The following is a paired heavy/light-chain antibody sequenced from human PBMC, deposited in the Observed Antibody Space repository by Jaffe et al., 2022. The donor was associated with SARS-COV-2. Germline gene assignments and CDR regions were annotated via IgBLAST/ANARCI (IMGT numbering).Heavy chain of an antibody. V-gene: IGHV3-23*01. J-gene: IGHJ5*02. D-gene: IGHD6-13*01. CDR2: ISGSGGST. Sequence: EVQLLESGGGLVQPGGSLRLSCAASGFTFSSYAMSWVRQAPGKGLEWVSAISGSGGSTYYADSVKGRFTISRDNSKNTLYLQMNSLRAEDTAVYYCAKDLTMSQKDSSSFGYVLGVFDPWGQGTLVTVSS. CDR3: AKDLTMSQKDSSSFGYVLGVFDP. CDR1: GFTFSSYA.
Light chain of an antibody. V-gene: IGLV3-21*02. CDR3: QVWDSSSVV. CDR2: DDS. J-gene: IGLJ2*01. Sequence: SYVLTQPPSVSVAPGQTARITCGGNNIGSKSVHWYQQKPGQAPVLVVYDDSDRPSGIPERFSGSNSGNTATLTISRVEAGDEADYYCQVWDSSSVVFGGGTKLTVL. CDR1: NIGSKS.